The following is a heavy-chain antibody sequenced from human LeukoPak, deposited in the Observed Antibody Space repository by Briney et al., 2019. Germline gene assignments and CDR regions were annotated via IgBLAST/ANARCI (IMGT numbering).Heavy chain of an antibody. Sequence: SGTPSLTFPVSGGSISSYYWGWVRQPPGKGPEGVGGIYYTGSTNYNPSLKSRVTISVDTSKNQFSLKVSSVTAADTAVYYCARGGQAAQGSNWYFYFDYWGQGNLVTVSS. CDR3: ARGGQAAQGSNWYFYFDY. CDR1: GGSISSYY. J-gene: IGHJ4*02. CDR2: IYYTGST. D-gene: IGHD6-13*01. V-gene: IGHV4-59*01.